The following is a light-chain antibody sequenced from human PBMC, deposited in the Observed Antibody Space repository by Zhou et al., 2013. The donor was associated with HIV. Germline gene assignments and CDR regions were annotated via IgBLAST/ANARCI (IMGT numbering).Light chain of an antibody. J-gene: IGKJ2*01. V-gene: IGKV1-39*01. CDR3: QQSYSVPPT. Sequence: DIQMTQSPSSLSASAGDRVTITCRASQTISNYLNWYQQKPGKAPTLLIYKASNLQSGVPSRFSGSGSGADFTLTINSLQPEDFATYFCQQSYSVPPTFGHGTKLEI. CDR2: KAS. CDR1: QTISNY.